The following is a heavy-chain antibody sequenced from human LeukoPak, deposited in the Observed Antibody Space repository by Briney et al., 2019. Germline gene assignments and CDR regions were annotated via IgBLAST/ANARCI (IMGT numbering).Heavy chain of an antibody. CDR1: GYTFTSYD. Sequence: ASVKVSCKASGYTFTSYDINWARQATGQGLEWMGWMNPNSGNTGYAQKFQGRVTMTRNTSISTAYMGLSSLRSEDTAVYYCARVAYYDFWSGYPNWFDPWGQGTLVTVSS. V-gene: IGHV1-8*01. CDR3: ARVAYYDFWSGYPNWFDP. D-gene: IGHD3-3*01. CDR2: MNPNSGNT. J-gene: IGHJ5*02.